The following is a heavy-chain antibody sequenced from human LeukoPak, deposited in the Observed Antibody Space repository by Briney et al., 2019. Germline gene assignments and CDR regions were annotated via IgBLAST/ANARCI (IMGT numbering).Heavy chain of an antibody. CDR2: ISGSGAST. CDR1: GFTFSSFA. CDR3: AKGLGYDFWSGPACFAP. D-gene: IGHD3-3*01. Sequence: GGSLRLSCAASGFTFSSFAMSWVRQAPGKGLGWVSLISGSGASTYYADSVKGRFTISRDNSKNTLYLQMSSLRAEDTAVYYCAKGLGYDFWSGPACFAPGGQEPLVT. J-gene: IGHJ5*02. V-gene: IGHV3-23*01.